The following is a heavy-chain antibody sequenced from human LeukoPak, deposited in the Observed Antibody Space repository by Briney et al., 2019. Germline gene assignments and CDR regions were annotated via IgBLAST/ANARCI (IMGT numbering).Heavy chain of an antibody. D-gene: IGHD7-27*01. V-gene: IGHV3-30*18. Sequence: GGSLRLSCAASGFSFSTYGMHWVRQVPGKGLEWVALVSYDGNTQHYAHSVRGRFTISRDNSKSTVSLQMNSLGPEDTAIYYCVKDPYNWGSWAHWGQGTLVTVSS. CDR3: VKDPYNWGSWAH. CDR2: VSYDGNTQ. CDR1: GFSFSTYG. J-gene: IGHJ4*02.